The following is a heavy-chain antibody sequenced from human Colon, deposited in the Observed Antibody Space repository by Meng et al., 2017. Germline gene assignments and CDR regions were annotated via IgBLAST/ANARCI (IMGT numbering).Heavy chain of an antibody. D-gene: IGHD5-18*01. Sequence: QVQLVQSGAGVKKPGASVKVSCKASGDPFTNYGISWVRQAPGQGLEWVGWITAHSGSTNYAQKFQGRVTMTTDTSTNTAYMELRSLGSDDTAVYYCARDQKYSFGTYFFDFWGQGTLVTVSS. J-gene: IGHJ4*02. CDR1: GDPFTNYG. V-gene: IGHV1-18*01. CDR3: ARDQKYSFGTYFFDF. CDR2: ITAHSGST.